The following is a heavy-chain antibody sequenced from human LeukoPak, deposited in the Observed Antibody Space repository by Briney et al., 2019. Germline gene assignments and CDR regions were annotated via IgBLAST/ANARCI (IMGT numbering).Heavy chain of an antibody. J-gene: IGHJ4*02. D-gene: IGHD3-22*01. Sequence: LTRGSLRLSCAASGFTFTSYAMTWVRQAPGKGLEWVSTISGSGGSTYYADSVKGRFTISRDNSENTLYLQMNSLRAEDTAIYYCAKDLTYYYDSGGYYAYYFDYWGQGTLVTVSS. V-gene: IGHV3-23*01. CDR3: AKDLTYYYDSGGYYAYYFDY. CDR1: GFTFTSYA. CDR2: ISGSGGST.